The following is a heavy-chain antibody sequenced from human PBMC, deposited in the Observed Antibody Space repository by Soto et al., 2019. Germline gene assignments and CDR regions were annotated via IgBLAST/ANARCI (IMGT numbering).Heavy chain of an antibody. CDR3: ARDHEDTALLRVRGYYGMDV. CDR2: IIPILGIA. Sequence: QVQLVQSGAEVKKPGSSVKVSCKASGGTFSSYTISWVRQAPGQGLEWMGRIIPILGIANYAQKLQGRVTITADKSTSTAYMELSSLRSEDTAVYYCARDHEDTALLRVRGYYGMDVWGQGTTVTVSS. J-gene: IGHJ6*02. CDR1: GGTFSSYT. D-gene: IGHD5-18*01. V-gene: IGHV1-69*08.